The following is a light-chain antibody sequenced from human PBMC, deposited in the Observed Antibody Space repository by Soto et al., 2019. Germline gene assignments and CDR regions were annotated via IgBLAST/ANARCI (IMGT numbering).Light chain of an antibody. CDR2: EAS. CDR3: QQYNDSFPYT. Sequence: DIQMPQPPSTLSASLGDRVTITCRASQSISRWWAWYQQKPGTAPKPLIYEASTLESGVPSRFSGSRSGTEFTLTVSSLQPDDFATYYCQQYNDSFPYTFGQGTKLEIK. CDR1: QSISRW. J-gene: IGKJ2*01. V-gene: IGKV1-5*03.